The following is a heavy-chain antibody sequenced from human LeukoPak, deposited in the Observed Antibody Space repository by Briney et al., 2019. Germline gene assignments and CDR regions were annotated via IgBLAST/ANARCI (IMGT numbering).Heavy chain of an antibody. CDR2: INPSGGST. CDR1: GYTFTSYY. J-gene: IGHJ4*02. CDR3: ARGGIVKRDGLRYFDY. V-gene: IGHV1-46*01. Sequence: ASVKVSCKAFGYTFTSYYMHWVRQAPGQGLEWMGIINPSGGSTSYAQKFQGRVTMTRDTSTSTVYMELSSLRSEDTAVYYCARGGIVKRDGLRYFDYWGQGTLVTVSS. D-gene: IGHD1-26*01.